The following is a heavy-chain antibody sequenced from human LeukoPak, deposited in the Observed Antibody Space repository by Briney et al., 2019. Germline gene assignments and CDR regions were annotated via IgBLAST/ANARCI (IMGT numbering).Heavy chain of an antibody. CDR1: GGSISSGGYY. D-gene: IGHD2-21*02. CDR3: ARDRGDCPDY. Sequence: SETLSLTCTVSGGSISSGGYYWSWIRQHPGKGLEWIGYIYYSGSTYYNPSLKSRVTISVDTSKNQSSLKLSSVTAADTAVYYCARDRGDCPDYWGQGTLVTVSS. J-gene: IGHJ4*02. V-gene: IGHV4-31*03. CDR2: IYYSGST.